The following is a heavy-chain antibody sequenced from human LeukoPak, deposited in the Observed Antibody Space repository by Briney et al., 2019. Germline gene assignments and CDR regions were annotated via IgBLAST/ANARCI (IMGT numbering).Heavy chain of an antibody. CDR2: IYSSGST. V-gene: IGHV4-4*07. J-gene: IGHJ5*01. CDR3: VRDLGRFDS. Sequence: PSGTLSLTCTVSGGSISGYNWSWIRQPAGKGLEWIGRIYSSGSTNYNPSLKSRVSMSVDTSQNQFSLRVTSVTAADTAVYFCVRDLGRFDSWGQGALVLVSS. CDR1: GGSISGYN.